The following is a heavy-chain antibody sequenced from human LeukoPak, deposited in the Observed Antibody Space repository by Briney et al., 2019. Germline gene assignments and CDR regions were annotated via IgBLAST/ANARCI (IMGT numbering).Heavy chain of an antibody. V-gene: IGHV1-46*01. D-gene: IGHD3-22*01. CDR2: INPSGGST. CDR3: ARDSSGYYYQI. Sequence: ASVKVSCKASGYTFTSYYMHWVRPAPGQGLEWMGIINPSGGSTSYAQKFQGRVTMTRDTSTSTVYMELSSLRSEDTAVYYCARDSSGYYYQIWGQGTLVTVSS. CDR1: GYTFTSYY. J-gene: IGHJ4*02.